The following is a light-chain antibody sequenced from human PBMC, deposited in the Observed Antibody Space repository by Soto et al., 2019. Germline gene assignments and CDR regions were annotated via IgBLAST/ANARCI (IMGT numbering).Light chain of an antibody. Sequence: QSVLTQPPSVSGAPGQRVTISCTGSSSNIGAGYDVHWYQQLPGTAPKLLIYGNTNRPSGVPDRFSGSKSGTSASLAITGLQDEDEADYYCLSFDSSLSVVFGGGIKVTVL. CDR1: SSNIGAGYD. V-gene: IGLV1-40*01. CDR2: GNT. J-gene: IGLJ2*01. CDR3: LSFDSSLSVV.